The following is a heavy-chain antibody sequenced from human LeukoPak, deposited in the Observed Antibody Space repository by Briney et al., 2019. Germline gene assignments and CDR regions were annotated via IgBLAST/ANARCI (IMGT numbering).Heavy chain of an antibody. Sequence: GGSLRLSCSASGFTFNSCAMHWVRQAPGKGLEYVSAISSNGGNTYYADSVKGRFTISRDNSKNTLYLQMSSLRAEDTALYYCVKGMKYSSGHLDYWGQGTLVTVSS. J-gene: IGHJ4*02. CDR2: ISSNGGNT. D-gene: IGHD6-19*01. CDR1: GFTFNSCA. V-gene: IGHV3-64D*06. CDR3: VKGMKYSSGHLDY.